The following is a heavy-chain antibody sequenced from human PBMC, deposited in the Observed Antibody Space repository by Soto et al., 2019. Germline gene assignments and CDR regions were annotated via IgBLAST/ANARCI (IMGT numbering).Heavy chain of an antibody. Sequence: SETLSLTCAVSGGSISSGDYSWTWIRQPPGKGLEWIGYIYHSGSTYYNPSLKSRVTISVDRSKNQFSLRLSSVTAADTAVYYCARQQWLVLNAFDIWGQGTMVT. CDR2: IYHSGST. CDR1: GGSISSGDYS. V-gene: IGHV4-30-2*02. J-gene: IGHJ3*02. D-gene: IGHD6-19*01. CDR3: ARQQWLVLNAFDI.